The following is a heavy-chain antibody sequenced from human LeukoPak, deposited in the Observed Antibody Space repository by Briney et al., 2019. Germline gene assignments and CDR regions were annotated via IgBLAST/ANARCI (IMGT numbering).Heavy chain of an antibody. CDR2: IYYSGST. CDR1: GGSISSYY. Sequence: SETLSLTCTVSGGSISSYYWNWIRQPPGKGLEWIGYIYYSGSTNYNPSLKSRVTISVDTSKNQFSLKLSSVTAADTAVYYCARGRPSTYSGSYLSWGQGTLVTVSS. D-gene: IGHD1-26*01. J-gene: IGHJ5*02. V-gene: IGHV4-59*01. CDR3: ARGRPSTYSGSYLS.